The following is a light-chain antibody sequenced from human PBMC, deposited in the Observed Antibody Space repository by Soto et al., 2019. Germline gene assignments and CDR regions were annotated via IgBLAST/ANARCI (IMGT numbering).Light chain of an antibody. CDR3: QKYNSAPT. CDR2: AAS. Sequence: DIQMTQSPSSLSASVGDRVTITCRASQGISNYLAWYQQKPGKVPKLLIYAASTLQSGVPSRFSGSGSGTDFTLTISSLQPEDVETYYCQKYNSAPTFGQGTKVEIK. V-gene: IGKV1-27*01. J-gene: IGKJ1*01. CDR1: QGISNY.